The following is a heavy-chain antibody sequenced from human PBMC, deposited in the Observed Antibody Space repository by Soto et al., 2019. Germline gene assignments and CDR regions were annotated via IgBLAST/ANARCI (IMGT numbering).Heavy chain of an antibody. D-gene: IGHD2-2*01. CDR3: ARDLTIVPATHPRLENYGMDV. J-gene: IGHJ6*02. CDR2: ISPYNGHT. V-gene: IGHV1-18*01. Sequence: ASVKVSCKASGYSFTSYGISWVRRAPGQGLEWMGWISPYNGHTQFVQRFQGRVSMTTDTSTKTAYMELRNLRSDDTAHYYCARDLTIVPATHPRLENYGMDVWGQGTTVTVSS. CDR1: GYSFTSYG.